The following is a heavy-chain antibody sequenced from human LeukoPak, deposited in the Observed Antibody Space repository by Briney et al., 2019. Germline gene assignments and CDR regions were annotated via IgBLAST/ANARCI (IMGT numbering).Heavy chain of an antibody. CDR2: ISGGGGKT. Sequence: PGGTLRLSCAVSGFTFSSYVMSWVRQAPGMGLEWVSTISGGGGKTYYSDAVKGRVTISRDNSKNTLYLQMNSLRAEDTAVYYCYSSGWYSSRGAGGFDIWGQGTMVTVSS. CDR1: GFTFSSYV. J-gene: IGHJ3*02. CDR3: YSSGWYSSRGAGGFDI. V-gene: IGHV3-23*01. D-gene: IGHD6-19*01.